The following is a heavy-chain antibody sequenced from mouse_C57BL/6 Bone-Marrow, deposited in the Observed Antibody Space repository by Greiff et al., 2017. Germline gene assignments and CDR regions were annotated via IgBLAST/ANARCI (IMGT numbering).Heavy chain of an antibody. CDR1: GYTFTDSN. CDR2: INPNYGTT. V-gene: IGHV1-39*01. CDR3: SRSYEYDYAMDN. J-gene: IGHJ4*01. Sequence: EVKLQESGPELVKPGASVKISCKASGYTFTDSNMNWVKQSNGKSLEWIGVINPNYGTTSYNQKFKGKATLTVDQSSSTAYMQLDSLTSEDSAVYYCSRSYEYDYAMDNWDQGTSVTVSS. D-gene: IGHD2-4*01.